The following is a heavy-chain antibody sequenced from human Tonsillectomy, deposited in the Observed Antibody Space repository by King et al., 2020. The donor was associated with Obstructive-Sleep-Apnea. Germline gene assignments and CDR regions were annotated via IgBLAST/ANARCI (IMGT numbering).Heavy chain of an antibody. D-gene: IGHD2-2*01. CDR3: ARNTHWTSCSSTSCPSQGYYFDY. Sequence: VQLVESGGGLVQPGGSLRLSCAASGFTVSSNYMSWVRQAPGKGLEWVSVIYSGGSTYYADSGKGRFTMSRHNSKNTLYLQMNSLRAEDTAVYYWARNTHWTSCSSTSCPSQGYYFDYWGQGTLVTVSS. V-gene: IGHV3-53*04. J-gene: IGHJ4*02. CDR1: GFTVSSNY. CDR2: IYSGGST.